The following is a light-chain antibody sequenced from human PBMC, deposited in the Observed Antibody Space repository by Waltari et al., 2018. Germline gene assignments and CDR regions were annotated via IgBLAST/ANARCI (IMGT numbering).Light chain of an antibody. J-gene: IGKJ3*01. Sequence: DIQMTQSPASLAESLGDRVTITCRPSQSVTTSLNWYQQKSGEPPKLLISAASSFQSGVPSRFSGSGSGTDFTLTITHLQPEDVATYFCQQSHSPPFTFGPGTKV. V-gene: IGKV1-39*01. CDR2: AAS. CDR1: QSVTTS. CDR3: QQSHSPPFT.